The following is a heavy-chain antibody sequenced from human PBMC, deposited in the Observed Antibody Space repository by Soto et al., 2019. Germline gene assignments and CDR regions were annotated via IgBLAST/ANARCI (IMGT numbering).Heavy chain of an antibody. CDR1: GYPFTNFY. D-gene: IGHD3-22*01. Sequence: QVQVAQSGAEVKMPGASVKVSCWASGYPFTNFYIHWVRQAPGQGLERMGIINPSGGITAYGKKFLGRVTMTRDTSTSTVYMEVSSLRSEDTAVYYCARADYYGSSGYHLDYWGQGTLVTVSS. CDR3: ARADYYGSSGYHLDY. V-gene: IGHV1-46*01. J-gene: IGHJ4*02. CDR2: INPSGGIT.